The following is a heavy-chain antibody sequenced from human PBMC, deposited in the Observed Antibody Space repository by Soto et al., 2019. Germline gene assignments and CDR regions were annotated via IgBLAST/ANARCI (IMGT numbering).Heavy chain of an antibody. CDR3: VRYGHSGWHFDS. CDR1: GFNFSTYW. D-gene: IGHD6-19*01. CDR2: IKPDGSQR. V-gene: IGHV3-7*01. Sequence: GGSLRLSCEASGFNFSTYWMSWIRQAPGKGLEWVGNIKPDGSQRYIVDSVQGRFTTSRDNARNSVYLQMNSLRVEDTAVYYCVRYGHSGWHFDSWGQGALVTVSS. J-gene: IGHJ4*02.